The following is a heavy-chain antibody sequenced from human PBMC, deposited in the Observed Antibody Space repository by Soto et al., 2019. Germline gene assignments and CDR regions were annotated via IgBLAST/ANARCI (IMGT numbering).Heavy chain of an antibody. CDR3: AKDTAYYDFWSSPGYMDV. V-gene: IGHV3-30*18. J-gene: IGHJ6*03. CDR2: ISYDGSNK. CDR1: GFTFSSYG. D-gene: IGHD3-3*01. Sequence: GGSLRLSCAASGFTFSSYGMHWVRQAPGKGLEWVAVISYDGSNKYYADSVKGRFTISRDNSKNTLYLQMNSLRAGDTAVYYCAKDTAYYDFWSSPGYMDVWGKGTTVTVSS.